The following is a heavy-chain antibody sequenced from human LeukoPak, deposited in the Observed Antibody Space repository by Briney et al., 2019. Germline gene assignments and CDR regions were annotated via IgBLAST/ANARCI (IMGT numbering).Heavy chain of an antibody. Sequence: SETLSLTCTVSGGSLSSYYWSWIRQPAGKGLEWIGRIYTSGSTNYNPSLKSRVTMSVDTSKNQFSLKLSSVTVADTAVYYCAMSNSGSYLGLDYWGQGTLVTVSS. CDR2: IYTSGST. CDR3: AMSNSGSYLGLDY. CDR1: GGSLSSYY. V-gene: IGHV4-4*07. J-gene: IGHJ4*02. D-gene: IGHD1-26*01.